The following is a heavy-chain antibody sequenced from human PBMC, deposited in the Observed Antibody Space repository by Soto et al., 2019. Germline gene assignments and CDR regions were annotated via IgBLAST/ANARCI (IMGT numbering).Heavy chain of an antibody. CDR1: GGSFSGYY. V-gene: IGHV4-34*01. D-gene: IGHD2-15*01. CDR3: ARAAPRLCSGGSCYSGRDD. Sequence: PSETLSLTCAVYGGSFSGYYWSWIRQPPGKGLEWIGEINHSGSTNSNPSLKSRVTISVDTSKNQFSLTLSSVTAADTAVYSCARAAPRLCSGGSCYSGRDDWAQGTLVTVSS. J-gene: IGHJ4*02. CDR2: INHSGST.